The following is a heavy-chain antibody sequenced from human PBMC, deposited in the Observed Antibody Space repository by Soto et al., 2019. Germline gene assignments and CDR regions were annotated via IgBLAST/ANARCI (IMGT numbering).Heavy chain of an antibody. J-gene: IGHJ3*02. CDR1: GGSISSGGYY. CDR2: IYYSGST. Sequence: QVQLQESGPGLVKPSQTLSLTCTVSGGSISSGGYYWSWIRQHPGKGLEWIGYIYYSGSTYYNPSLKSRVTISVATSKNQFSLKLSSVTAAATAVYYCERESSTSSARAFDIWGQGTMVTVSS. D-gene: IGHD2-2*01. V-gene: IGHV4-31*03. CDR3: ERESSTSSARAFDI.